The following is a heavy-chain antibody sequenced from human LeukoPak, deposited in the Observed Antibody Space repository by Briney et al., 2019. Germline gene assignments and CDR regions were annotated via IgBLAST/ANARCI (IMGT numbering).Heavy chain of an antibody. CDR3: ARETVTIANFDY. Sequence: PSETLSLTCTVSGGSISSSSYYWGWIRQPPGKGLEWIGSIYYSGSTYYNPSLKSRVTISVDTSKNQFSLKLSSVTAADTAVYYCARETVTIANFDYWGQGTLVTVSS. CDR2: IYYSGST. CDR1: GGSISSSSYY. D-gene: IGHD4-17*01. V-gene: IGHV4-39*07. J-gene: IGHJ4*02.